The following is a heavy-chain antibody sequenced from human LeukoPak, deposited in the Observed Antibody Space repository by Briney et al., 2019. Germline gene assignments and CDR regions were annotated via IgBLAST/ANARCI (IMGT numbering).Heavy chain of an antibody. D-gene: IGHD3-22*01. J-gene: IGHJ4*02. CDR3: AKTLEGYYDSSGYSY. CDR1: GFTFSRDS. CDR2: INGGGSPI. Sequence: GGSLRLSCAASGFTFSRDSMNWVRQAPGKGLEWVSYINGGGSPIYYADSVRGRFTISRDNAKNSLYLQMNSLRAEDTAVYYCAKTLEGYYDSSGYSYWGQGTLVTVSS. V-gene: IGHV3-48*01.